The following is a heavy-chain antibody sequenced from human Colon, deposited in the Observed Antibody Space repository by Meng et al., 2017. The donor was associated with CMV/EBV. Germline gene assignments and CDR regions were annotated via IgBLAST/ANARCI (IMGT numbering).Heavy chain of an antibody. D-gene: IGHD6-6*01. CDR3: MTPTGSSDY. CDR2: IKQDGSEK. Sequence: GESLKISCAASGFTFSSYWMNWVRQAPGKGLEWVANIKQDGSEKNYADSVEGRFTISRDNAQNSMYLQMTSLRVEDTSIYYCMTPTGSSDYWGQGTLVTVSS. J-gene: IGHJ4*02. CDR1: GFTFSSYW. V-gene: IGHV3-7*01.